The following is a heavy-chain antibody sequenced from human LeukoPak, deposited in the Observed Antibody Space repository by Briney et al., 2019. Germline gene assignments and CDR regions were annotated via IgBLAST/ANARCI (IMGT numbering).Heavy chain of an antibody. Sequence: PGGSLRLSCAASGFTFSDYYMSWIRQAPGKGLEWVSYISSSGSTIYYADSVKGRFTISRDNAKNLLYLQMNSLRAEDTAVYYCARDRHYYGSGSYYRGYYFDYWGQGTLVTVSS. CDR3: ARDRHYYGSGSYYRGYYFDY. J-gene: IGHJ4*02. V-gene: IGHV3-11*01. CDR1: GFTFSDYY. D-gene: IGHD3-10*01. CDR2: ISSSGSTI.